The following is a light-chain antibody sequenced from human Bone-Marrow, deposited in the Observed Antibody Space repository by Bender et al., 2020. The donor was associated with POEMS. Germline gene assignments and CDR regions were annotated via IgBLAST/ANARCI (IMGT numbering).Light chain of an antibody. CDR3: QAWDVNSYV. V-gene: IGLV3-1*01. CDR2: QDT. Sequence: SYALTQPPSVSVSPGQTASITCSGDELGVKYVSWYQQKPGQSPVLVIYQDTKRASGIPERFSGSNSGNTATLTISGTQAMDEADFYCQAWDVNSYVFGTGTKVTVL. CDR1: ELGVKY. J-gene: IGLJ1*01.